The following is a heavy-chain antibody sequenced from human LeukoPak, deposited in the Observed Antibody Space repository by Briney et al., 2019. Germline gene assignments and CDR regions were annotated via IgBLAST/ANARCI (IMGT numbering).Heavy chain of an antibody. CDR1: GGTFSSYA. Sequence: ASVKVSCKASGGTFSSYAISWVRQAPGQGLEWMGGIIPIFGTANYAQKFQGRVTITADESTSTAYMELSSLRSEDTAVYYCARGGEGYCSSTSCRVPFDYWGQGTLVTVSS. CDR2: IIPIFGTA. CDR3: ARGGEGYCSSTSCRVPFDY. D-gene: IGHD2-2*01. J-gene: IGHJ4*02. V-gene: IGHV1-69*13.